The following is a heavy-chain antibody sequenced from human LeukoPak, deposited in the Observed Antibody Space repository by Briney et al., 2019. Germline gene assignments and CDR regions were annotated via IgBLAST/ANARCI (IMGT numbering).Heavy chain of an antibody. Sequence: PSETLSLTCTVSGGSISSYYWSWIRQPPGKGLEWIGYIYYSGSTYYNPSLKSRVTISVDTSKNQFSLKLSSVTAADTAVYYCARALPYDSSGPFDPWGQGTLVTVSS. CDR2: IYYSGST. CDR3: ARALPYDSSGPFDP. J-gene: IGHJ5*02. D-gene: IGHD3-22*01. CDR1: GGSISSYY. V-gene: IGHV4-59*06.